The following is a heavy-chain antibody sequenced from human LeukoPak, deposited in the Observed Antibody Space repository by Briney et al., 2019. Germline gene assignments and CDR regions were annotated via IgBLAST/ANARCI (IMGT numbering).Heavy chain of an antibody. Sequence: PSETLSLTCIVSGGSISSYYWSWIRQPPGKGLEWIGYIHYSGSTHYNPSLKSRVTISVDTSKNQFSLKLRSVTAADTAVYYCARDPKSSVLRYFDWLPPFDYWGQGTLVTVSS. D-gene: IGHD3-9*01. CDR3: ARDPKSSVLRYFDWLPPFDY. J-gene: IGHJ4*02. CDR1: GGSISSYY. CDR2: IHYSGST. V-gene: IGHV4-59*01.